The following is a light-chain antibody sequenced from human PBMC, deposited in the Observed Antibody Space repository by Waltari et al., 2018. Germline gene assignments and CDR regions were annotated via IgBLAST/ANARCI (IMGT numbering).Light chain of an antibody. CDR1: SNNVGNQG. J-gene: IGLJ1*01. V-gene: IGLV10-54*04. CDR3: SAWDSSLSAHV. Sequence: QAGLTQPPSVSKGLRQTATPTCTGNSNNVGNQGANWLQQHQGHPPKILSCRNKKGPSGISERFSASRSGDTASLTITGLQAEDEAESYCSAWDSSLSAHVFGTGTKVTVL. CDR2: RNK.